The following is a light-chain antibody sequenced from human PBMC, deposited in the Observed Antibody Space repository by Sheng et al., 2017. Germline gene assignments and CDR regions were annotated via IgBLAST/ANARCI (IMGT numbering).Light chain of an antibody. J-gene: IGLJ2*01. Sequence: QSVLTQPPSVSGALGQRVIISCTGGSSNIGAGYEVHWYQQLPGTAPTLLIYGNRYRPSGVPDRFSASKSGTSASLAISGLRSEDEADYYCVAWDDSLSGRVFGGGTKLTVL. V-gene: IGLV1-40*01. CDR2: GNR. CDR1: SSNIGAGYE. CDR3: VAWDDSLSGRV.